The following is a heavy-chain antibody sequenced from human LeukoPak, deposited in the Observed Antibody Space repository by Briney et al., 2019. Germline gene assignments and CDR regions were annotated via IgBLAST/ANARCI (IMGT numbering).Heavy chain of an antibody. J-gene: IGHJ4*02. CDR2: ISGSGGST. CDR3: ARGLAVAGGEAFDY. CDR1: GFTFSSYG. Sequence: GGSLRLSCAASGFTFSSYGMSWVRQAPGKGLEWVSAISGSGGSTYYADSVKGRFTISRDNSKNTLYLQMNSLRAEDTAVYYCARGLAVAGGEAFDYWGQGTLVTVSS. V-gene: IGHV3-23*01. D-gene: IGHD6-19*01.